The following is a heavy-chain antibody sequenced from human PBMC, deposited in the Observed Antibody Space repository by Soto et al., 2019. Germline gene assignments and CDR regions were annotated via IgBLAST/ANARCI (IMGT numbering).Heavy chain of an antibody. D-gene: IGHD4-4*01. Sequence: QVQLVESGGGVVQPGRSLRLSCAASGFTFSSYGMHWVRQSPGTGLEWVAVISDDGRNKYYADSVKGRFTISRDNSKNTLYLQMNSLRAEDTAVYYCARAGSNYDYYYYMDVWCKGTTVTVSS. CDR3: ARAGSNYDYYYYMDV. V-gene: IGHV3-30*03. CDR2: ISDDGRNK. J-gene: IGHJ6*03. CDR1: GFTFSSYG.